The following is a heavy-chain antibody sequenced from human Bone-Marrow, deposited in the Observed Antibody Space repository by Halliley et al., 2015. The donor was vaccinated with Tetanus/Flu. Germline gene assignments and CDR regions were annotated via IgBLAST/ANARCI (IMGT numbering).Heavy chain of an antibody. D-gene: IGHD6-13*01. CDR3: AREGRAAAGLLY. CDR1: GESFSGYY. Sequence: TLSLTCAVYGESFSGYYWNWIRQPPGMGLEWIGEIDDGGTSNYNPSLKSRLTMSVDTSKNQFSLKLSSVTAADTAVYYCAREGRAAAGLLYWGRGTLVTVSS. J-gene: IGHJ4*02. CDR2: IDDGGTS. V-gene: IGHV4-34*01.